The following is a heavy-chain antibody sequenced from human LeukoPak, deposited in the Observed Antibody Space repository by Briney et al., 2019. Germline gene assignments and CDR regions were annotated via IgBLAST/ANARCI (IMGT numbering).Heavy chain of an antibody. J-gene: IGHJ4*02. Sequence: SQTLSLTCAISGDSVSSSSAAWNWIRQSPSRGLEWLGRTYYRPKWYDDYAVSVKSRITINPDTSKNQFSLQLNSVTPEDTAVYYCARSIFRQQLDYFDYWGQGTLVTVSS. CDR3: ARSIFRQQLDYFDY. CDR1: GDSVSSSSAA. CDR2: TYYRPKWYD. D-gene: IGHD6-13*01. V-gene: IGHV6-1*01.